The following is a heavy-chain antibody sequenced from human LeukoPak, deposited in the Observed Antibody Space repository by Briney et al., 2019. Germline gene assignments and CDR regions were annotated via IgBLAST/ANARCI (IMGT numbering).Heavy chain of an antibody. J-gene: IGHJ6*03. D-gene: IGHD3-10*01. Sequence: TSETLSLTCTVSGGSISSSSYYWGWIRQPPGKGLEWIGEINHSGSTNYNPSLKSRVTISVDTSKNQFSLKLSSVTAADTAVYYCARRPPNVLLWFGTPGYMDVWGKGTTVTISS. CDR1: GGSISSSSYY. CDR2: INHSGST. CDR3: ARRPPNVLLWFGTPGYMDV. V-gene: IGHV4-39*07.